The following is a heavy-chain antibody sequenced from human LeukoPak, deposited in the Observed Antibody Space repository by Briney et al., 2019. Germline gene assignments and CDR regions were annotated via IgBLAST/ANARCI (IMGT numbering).Heavy chain of an antibody. Sequence: ASVTVSFKASGYTFTGYYMHWVRQAPGKGGEGMGWINPNSGGTNYAQKFQGRVTMTRDTSISTAYMELSRLRSDDTAVYYCAREVVPAAVHYYMDVWGKGTTVTVSS. CDR2: INPNSGGT. D-gene: IGHD2-2*01. V-gene: IGHV1-2*02. CDR3: AREVVPAAVHYYMDV. J-gene: IGHJ6*03. CDR1: GYTFTGYY.